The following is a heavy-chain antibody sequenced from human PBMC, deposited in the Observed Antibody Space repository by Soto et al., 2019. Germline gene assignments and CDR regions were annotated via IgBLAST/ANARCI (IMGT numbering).Heavy chain of an antibody. Sequence: PGGSLRLSCAASGFTFDTNGMTWVRQVPGKGLEWVSRINSDGSSTSYADSVKGRFTISRDNAKNTLYLQMNSLRAEDTAVYYCARGPYDFWSGYYTNWFDPWGQGTLVTAPQ. CDR3: ARGPYDFWSGYYTNWFDP. J-gene: IGHJ5*02. D-gene: IGHD3-3*01. V-gene: IGHV3-74*01. CDR1: GFTFDTNG. CDR2: INSDGSST.